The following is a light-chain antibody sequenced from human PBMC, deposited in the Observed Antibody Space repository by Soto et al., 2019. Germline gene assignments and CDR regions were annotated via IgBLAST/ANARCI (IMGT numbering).Light chain of an antibody. CDR2: NNN. CDR1: TSNIGSKT. Sequence: QPVLTQPPSASGTPGQRVTISCSGSTSNIGSKTVSWYQQLPGSAPRVLIYNNNERPSGVPDRFSGSKSGTSASLAISGLQSEGEADYYCATWDDSLPAVFGGGTKLTVL. V-gene: IGLV1-44*01. J-gene: IGLJ2*01. CDR3: ATWDDSLPAV.